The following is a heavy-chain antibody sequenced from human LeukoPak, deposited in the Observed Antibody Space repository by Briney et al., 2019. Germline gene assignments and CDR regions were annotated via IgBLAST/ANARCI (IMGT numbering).Heavy chain of an antibody. CDR1: GGSISTANYY. J-gene: IGHJ4*02. V-gene: IGHV4-39*07. CDR2: IFYSGST. Sequence: SETLSLTCTASGGSISTANYYWGWVRQPPGKGLEWIGNIFYSGSTYYSPSLKSRVTISLDTSRNQFSLKLSSVTAADTALYYCARRSTVLTANYEYWGQGTLVTVSS. CDR3: ARRSTVLTANYEY. D-gene: IGHD4-23*01.